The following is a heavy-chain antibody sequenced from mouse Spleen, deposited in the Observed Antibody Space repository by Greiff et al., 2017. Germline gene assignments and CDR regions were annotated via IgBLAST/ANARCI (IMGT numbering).Heavy chain of an antibody. CDR2: IHPNSGST. D-gene: IGHD6-1*01. J-gene: IGHJ2*01. CDR3: ARVEASYYFDH. V-gene: IGHV1-64*01. CDR1: GYTFTSYW. Sequence: QVQLQQPGAELVKPGASVKLSCKASGYTFTSYWMHWVKQRPGQGLEWIGMIHPNSGSTNYNEKFKSKATLTVDKSSSIAYMQLSSLTSEDSAVYYCARVEASYYFDHWGQGTTLTVSS.